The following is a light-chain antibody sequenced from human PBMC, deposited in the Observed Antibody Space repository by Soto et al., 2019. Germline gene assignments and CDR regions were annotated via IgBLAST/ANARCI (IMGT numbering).Light chain of an antibody. J-gene: IGKJ1*01. CDR1: QSVSSSY. CDR2: DAS. CDR3: EQYVSSGT. Sequence: IVIKHSPATLSVYPEERATLSCRASQSVSSSYLAWYQQKPGQAPRLLIYDASNRATGIPARFSGSGSATDFTLTICSLEPEDFAVYYCEQYVSSGTFGQGTKVDIK. V-gene: IGKV3-20*01.